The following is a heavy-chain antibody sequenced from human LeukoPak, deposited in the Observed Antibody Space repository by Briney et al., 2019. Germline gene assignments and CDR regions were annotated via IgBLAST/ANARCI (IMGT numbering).Heavy chain of an antibody. CDR1: GYTFSRHG. Sequence: ASVKVSCKTSGYTFSRHGITWGRQAPGQGLEWMGWVSGYNGNTNYAQNVQGRVTMTTDTSTNTAYMELRSLRSDDTAVYYCAKDIHPGLDSGASCCFDYWGQGTPVTVSS. V-gene: IGHV1-18*01. J-gene: IGHJ4*02. CDR3: AKDIHPGLDSGASCCFDY. CDR2: VSGYNGNT. D-gene: IGHD3-22*01.